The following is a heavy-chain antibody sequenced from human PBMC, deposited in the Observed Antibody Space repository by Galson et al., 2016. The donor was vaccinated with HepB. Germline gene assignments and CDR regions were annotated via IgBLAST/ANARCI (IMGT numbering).Heavy chain of an antibody. D-gene: IGHD3-3*01. V-gene: IGHV3-53*01. Sequence: SLRLSCAASGFTVSSNYMSWVRQAPGKGLEWVSVIYSGGSTYYADSVKGRFTISRDNSKNTLYLQMNSLRAEDTAVYYCAREGSGVPPNYYYYYGMDVWGQGTTVTVSS. CDR1: GFTVSSNY. J-gene: IGHJ6*02. CDR3: AREGSGVPPNYYYYYGMDV. CDR2: IYSGGST.